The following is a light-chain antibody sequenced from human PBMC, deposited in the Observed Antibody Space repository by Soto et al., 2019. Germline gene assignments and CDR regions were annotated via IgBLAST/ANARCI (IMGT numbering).Light chain of an antibody. V-gene: IGLV2-14*01. CDR2: EVA. J-gene: IGLJ1*01. CDR3: SSFTTSSTLYV. CDR1: SSDVGGHNY. Sequence: LTQPASVSGSPGQSITISCTGTSSDVGGHNYVSWYQQHPGKAPKVMIYEVANRPAGISNRFSGSKSGTTASLTISGLQAEDEADYYCSSFTTSSTLYVFGTGTKVTVL.